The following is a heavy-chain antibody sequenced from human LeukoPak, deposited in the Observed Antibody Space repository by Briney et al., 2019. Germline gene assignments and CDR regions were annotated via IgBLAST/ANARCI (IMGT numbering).Heavy chain of an antibody. CDR2: IYTSGST. CDR3: TRGGEYSSGWYGDYYYYYMDV. J-gene: IGHJ6*03. V-gene: IGHV4-4*07. Sequence: SETLSLTCTVSGNSFGDYYWSWIRQPAGKGLEWIGRIYTSGSTTYNPSLKSRVTMSVDTSKSQFSLNLMSVTAADTAVYYCTRGGEYSSGWYGDYYYYYMDVWGKGTTVTISS. D-gene: IGHD6-19*01. CDR1: GNSFGDYY.